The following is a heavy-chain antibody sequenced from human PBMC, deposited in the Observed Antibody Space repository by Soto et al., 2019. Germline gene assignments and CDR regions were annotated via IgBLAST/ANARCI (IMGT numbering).Heavy chain of an antibody. CDR1: GFIFRDYW. V-gene: IGHV3-7*03. J-gene: IGHJ1*01. Sequence: LVDSGGGLVQPGGSLRLSCAASGFIFRDYWMNWVRQAPGKGPEWVANIKVDGTEKNYVDSVKGRFTISRDNAKNSLYLQMNSLRVEDTAVYYCARDEICDGVKSILGYFQQWGQGTPVTVSS. CDR2: IKVDGTEK. D-gene: IGHD2-21*01. CDR3: ARDEICDGVKSILGYFQQ.